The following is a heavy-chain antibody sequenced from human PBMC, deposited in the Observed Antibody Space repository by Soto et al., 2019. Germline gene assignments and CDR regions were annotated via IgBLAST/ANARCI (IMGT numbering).Heavy chain of an antibody. CDR2: ISPTISYT. CDR1: GFTFSDYY. D-gene: IGHD3-16*01. J-gene: IGHJ5*02. CDR3: AKDWGISAAGFDP. Sequence: PGGSLRLSCAASGFTFSDYYMSWIRQAPGKGLEWVSHISPTISYTNYADFVKGRFTISRDNAKNSLYLQMNSLRAEDTAVYYCAKDWGISAAGFDPWGQGTLVTVSS. V-gene: IGHV3-11*06.